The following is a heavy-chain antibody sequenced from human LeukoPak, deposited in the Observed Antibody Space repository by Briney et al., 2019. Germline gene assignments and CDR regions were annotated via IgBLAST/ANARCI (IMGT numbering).Heavy chain of an antibody. CDR3: ARSLTYYDILTGFDY. Sequence: PSETLSLTCTVSGGSLRSYYWSWIRQPPGKGLEWIGYIYYSGSTNYNASLKGRVTISVYTSKNQFSLKLSSVTAADTAVYYCARSLTYYDILTGFDYWGQGTLVTVSS. V-gene: IGHV4-59*01. CDR1: GGSLRSYY. D-gene: IGHD3-9*01. CDR2: IYYSGST. J-gene: IGHJ4*02.